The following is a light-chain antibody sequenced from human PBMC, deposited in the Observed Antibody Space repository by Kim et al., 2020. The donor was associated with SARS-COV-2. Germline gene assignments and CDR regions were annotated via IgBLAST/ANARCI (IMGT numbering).Light chain of an antibody. Sequence: QSALTQPASVSESPGQSITISCTGSSSDVGGYDHVSWYQQHPDKVPKLMIYNVNKRPSGVSSRFSGSKSGNTASLTISGLQAEDEADYYSSSYATSTTWVFGGGTK. CDR2: NVN. J-gene: IGLJ3*02. CDR3: SSYATSTTWV. V-gene: IGLV2-14*03. CDR1: SSDVGGYDH.